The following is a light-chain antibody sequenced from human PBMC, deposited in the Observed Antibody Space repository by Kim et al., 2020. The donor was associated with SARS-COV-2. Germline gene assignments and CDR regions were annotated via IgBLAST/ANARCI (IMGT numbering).Light chain of an antibody. CDR2: VAS. Sequence: EILLTQSPGTLSLSPGERATLSCRASQSVSNSYLAWYQQKPGQAPRLLIYVASSRATGIPDRFSGSGSGTDFTLTISRLEPEDFAVYYCQQYGSSPYTFGQGTKLEIK. CDR3: QQYGSSPYT. V-gene: IGKV3-20*01. CDR1: QSVSNSY. J-gene: IGKJ2*01.